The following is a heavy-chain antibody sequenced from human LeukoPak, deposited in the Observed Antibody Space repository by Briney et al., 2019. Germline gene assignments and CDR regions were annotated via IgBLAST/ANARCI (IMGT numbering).Heavy chain of an antibody. Sequence: GGSLRLSCAASGFTFSSYAMSWVRQAPGKGLEWVSGISGSGGSTYYADSVKGRFTISRDNSKNTLYLQMNSLRAEDAAVYYCAKGVAVTGTSSWFDPWGQGTPVTVSS. CDR2: ISGSGGST. D-gene: IGHD6-19*01. CDR1: GFTFSSYA. CDR3: AKGVAVTGTSSWFDP. V-gene: IGHV3-23*01. J-gene: IGHJ5*02.